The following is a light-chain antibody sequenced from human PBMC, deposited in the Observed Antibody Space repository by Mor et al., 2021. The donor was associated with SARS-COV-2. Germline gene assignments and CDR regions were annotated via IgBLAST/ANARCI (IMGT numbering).Light chain of an antibody. CDR2: EVT. V-gene: IGLV2-23*02. CDR1: GDVGNYDL. Sequence: GDVGNYDLVSWFQQYPGTAPKLIISEVTKRPSGVSDRFSGSKSGNTASLTISELQADDEADYYCYSYAGKNTFVFGTGTKVT. CDR3: YSYAGKNTFV. J-gene: IGLJ1*01.